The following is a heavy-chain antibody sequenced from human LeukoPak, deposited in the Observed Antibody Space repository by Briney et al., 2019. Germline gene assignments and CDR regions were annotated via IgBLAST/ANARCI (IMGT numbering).Heavy chain of an antibody. V-gene: IGHV3-23*01. CDR2: ISGSGDRI. D-gene: IGHD6-19*01. Sequence: GGSLRLSCAVSGFTFRSYAMTWVRQAPGKGLEWVSGISGSGDRIYYADSVKGRFTISRDNSNNTLYLQMNSLRAEDTAVYYCAKDWDIAVAGNIEYWGQGALVTVSS. J-gene: IGHJ4*02. CDR3: AKDWDIAVAGNIEY. CDR1: GFTFRSYA.